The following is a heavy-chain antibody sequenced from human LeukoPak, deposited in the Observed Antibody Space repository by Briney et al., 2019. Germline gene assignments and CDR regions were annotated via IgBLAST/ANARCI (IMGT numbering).Heavy chain of an antibody. CDR2: IDPRDSYT. CDR1: GYSFTSYW. J-gene: IGHJ5*02. CDR3: ARGGYSSSWYYWFDP. D-gene: IGHD6-13*01. V-gene: IGHV5-10-1*01. Sequence: GESLKISCKGSGYSFTSYWISWVRHVPGKGLEWMERIDPRDSYTNYSPSFEGHVTISADKSISTAYLHWSSLKASDSAMYYCARGGYSSSWYYWFDPWGQGTLVTVSS.